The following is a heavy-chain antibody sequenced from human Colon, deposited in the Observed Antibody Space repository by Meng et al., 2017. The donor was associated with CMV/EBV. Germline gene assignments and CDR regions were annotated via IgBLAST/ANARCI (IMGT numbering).Heavy chain of an antibody. Sequence: GGSLRLSCATSGFTFGTYAMGWVRQAPGKGLEWVSSISGSGTATYYSSSVKGRFTISRDSSKNTLSLEMTGLRAEDTAVYYCAKSLFGMGQVVYFDSWGQGTLVTVSS. CDR2: ISGSGTAT. CDR3: AKSLFGMGQVVYFDS. J-gene: IGHJ4*02. V-gene: IGHV3-23*01. CDR1: GFTFGTYA. D-gene: IGHD3-10*02.